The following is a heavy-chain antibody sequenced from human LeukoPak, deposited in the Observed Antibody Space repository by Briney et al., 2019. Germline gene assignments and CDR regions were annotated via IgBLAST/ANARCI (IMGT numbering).Heavy chain of an antibody. J-gene: IGHJ4*02. CDR1: GGSISSSSYY. CDR3: AREYGDFDY. CDR2: IYYSGST. Sequence: SGTLSLTCTVSGGSISSSSYYWGWIRQPPGKGLEWIGSIYYSGSTNYNPSLKSRVTMSVDTSKNQFSLKLNSVTAADTAVYYCAREYGDFDYWGQGTLVTVSS. D-gene: IGHD4-17*01. V-gene: IGHV4-39*07.